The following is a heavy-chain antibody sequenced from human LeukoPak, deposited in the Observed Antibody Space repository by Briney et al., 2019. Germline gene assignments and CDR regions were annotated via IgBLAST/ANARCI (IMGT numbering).Heavy chain of an antibody. CDR2: ILYEGSKK. CDR1: GFTFTNYN. V-gene: IGHV3-30*18. Sequence: EGSLRLSCAASGFTFTNYNMHWVREIPGKGRQWVAAILYEGSKKYYAESVKGRFSVYRDNSNYTLYLQMNSLNTEDTALYSCANFDGDSQAFHIWGQGTMVTVSS. D-gene: IGHD3-9*01. CDR3: ANFDGDSQAFHI. J-gene: IGHJ3*02.